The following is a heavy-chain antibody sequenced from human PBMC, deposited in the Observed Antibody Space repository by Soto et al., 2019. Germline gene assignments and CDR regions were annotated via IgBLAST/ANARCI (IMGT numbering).Heavy chain of an antibody. CDR3: ARGVVPAAPFDY. CDR2: INAGNGNT. CDR1: GYTFTSYA. V-gene: IGHV1-3*01. J-gene: IGHJ4*02. Sequence: ASVKVSCKASGYTFTSYAMHWVRQAPGQRLEWMGWINAGNGNTKYSQKFQGRVTITRDTSASTAYMELSSLRSEDTAVYYCARGVVPAAPFDYWRQRTLVTVSS. D-gene: IGHD2-2*01.